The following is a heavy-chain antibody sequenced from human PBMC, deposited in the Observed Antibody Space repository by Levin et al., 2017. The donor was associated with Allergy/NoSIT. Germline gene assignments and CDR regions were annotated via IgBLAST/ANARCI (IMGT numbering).Heavy chain of an antibody. J-gene: IGHJ4*02. CDR1: GYSFTNFW. Sequence: ASVKVSCKGSGYSFTNFWIGWVRQMPGKGLEWMGIIYPGDSDTRYSPSFQGQVTISADKSISTAYLQWSSLKASDTAMYYCARQHTAMVPIDYWGQGTLVTVSS. CDR2: IYPGDSDT. V-gene: IGHV5-51*01. CDR3: ARQHTAMVPIDY. D-gene: IGHD5-18*01.